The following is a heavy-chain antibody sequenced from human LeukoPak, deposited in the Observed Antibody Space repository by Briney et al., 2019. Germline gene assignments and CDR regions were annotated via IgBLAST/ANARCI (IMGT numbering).Heavy chain of an antibody. Sequence: GGSLRLSCAASGFTFSSYWMNWAHQAPGKGLEWVASINHNGNVNYYVDSEKGRFTISRDNAKNSLYLQMGNLRAEDTAVYFCARGGGLDVWGQGATVTVSS. V-gene: IGHV3-7*03. CDR2: INHNGNVN. D-gene: IGHD3-16*01. J-gene: IGHJ6*02. CDR1: GFTFSSYW. CDR3: ARGGGLDV.